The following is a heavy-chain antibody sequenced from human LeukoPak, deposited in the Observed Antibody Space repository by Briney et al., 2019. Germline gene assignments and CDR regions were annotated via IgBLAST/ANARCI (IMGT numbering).Heavy chain of an antibody. CDR3: ARAHGGSGWYTG. J-gene: IGHJ4*02. V-gene: IGHV3-33*01. CDR2: IWYDGSNK. D-gene: IGHD6-19*01. CDR1: AFTFSTYG. Sequence: GGSLRLSCAASAFTFSTYGMHWVRQAPGKGLEWVAVIWYDGSNKYYADSVKGRFTISRDNSKNTLYLQMNSLRAEDTAVYYCARAHGGSGWYTGWGQGTLVTVSS.